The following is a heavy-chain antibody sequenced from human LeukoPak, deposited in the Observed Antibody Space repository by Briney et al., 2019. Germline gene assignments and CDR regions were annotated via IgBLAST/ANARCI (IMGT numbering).Heavy chain of an antibody. CDR1: GDSISSYY. V-gene: IGHV4-59*01. D-gene: IGHD3-16*01. J-gene: IGHJ4*02. Sequence: SETLSLTCTVSGDSISSYYWSWIRQPPGKGLEWIGYIYYSGSTNYNPSLKSRVTISVDTSKSQFSLKLSSVTAADTAVYYCAREGLWGSSSSFDYWGQGTLVTVSS. CDR3: AREGLWGSSSSFDY. CDR2: IYYSGST.